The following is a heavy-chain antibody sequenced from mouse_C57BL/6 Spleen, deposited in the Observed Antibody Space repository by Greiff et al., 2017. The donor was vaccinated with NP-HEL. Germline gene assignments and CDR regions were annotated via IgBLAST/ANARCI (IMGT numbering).Heavy chain of an antibody. V-gene: IGHV5-9-1*02. CDR1: GFTFSSYA. J-gene: IGHJ1*03. CDR2: ISSGGDYI. Sequence: EVMLVESGEGLVKPGGSLKLSCAASGFTFSSYAMSWVRQTPEKRLEWVAYISSGGDYIYYADTVKGRFTISRDNARNTLYLQMSSLKSEDTVMYYCTRDRTTDWYFDVWGTGTTVTVSS. D-gene: IGHD1-1*01. CDR3: TRDRTTDWYFDV.